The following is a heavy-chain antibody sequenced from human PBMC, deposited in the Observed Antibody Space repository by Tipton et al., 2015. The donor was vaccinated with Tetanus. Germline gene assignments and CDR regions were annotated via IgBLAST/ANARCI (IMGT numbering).Heavy chain of an antibody. Sequence: SLRLSCAVSGFTFDNYAMHWVRQAPGRGLEWVSGISWNSGSIGYADSVKGRFTISRDNAKNSLYLQMNSLRAEDTALYYCAKDTGVTPHYGMDVWGQGTTVTVSS. CDR2: ISWNSGSI. CDR1: GFTFDNYA. J-gene: IGHJ6*02. D-gene: IGHD2-21*02. V-gene: IGHV3-9*01. CDR3: AKDTGVTPHYGMDV.